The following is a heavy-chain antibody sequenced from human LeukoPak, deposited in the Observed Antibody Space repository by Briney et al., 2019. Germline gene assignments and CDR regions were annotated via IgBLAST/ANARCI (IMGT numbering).Heavy chain of an antibody. V-gene: IGHV1-24*01. CDR2: FDPEDGET. CDR1: GYTLTELS. J-gene: IGHJ4*02. D-gene: IGHD2-15*01. CDR3: ATDGGYCSGGSCYG. Sequence: GASVKVSCKVSGYTLTELSMHWVRQAPGKGLEWMGGFDPEDGETIYAQKFQGRVTMTEDTSTDTAYMELSSLRSEDTAVYYCATDGGYCSGGSCYGWGQGTLVTVSS.